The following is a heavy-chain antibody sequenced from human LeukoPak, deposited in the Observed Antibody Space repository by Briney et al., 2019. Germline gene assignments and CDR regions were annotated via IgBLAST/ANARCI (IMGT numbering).Heavy chain of an antibody. J-gene: IGHJ5*02. CDR1: GYTFTSYY. CDR3: ARQSSIVGATHWFDP. V-gene: IGHV1-46*01. D-gene: IGHD1-26*01. Sequence: ASVKVSCKASGYTFTSYYMHWVRQAPGQGLEWMGIINPSGGSASYAQKFQGRVTMTRDTSTSTVYMELSSPRSEDTAVYYCARQSSIVGATHWFDPWGQGTLVTVSS. CDR2: INPSGGSA.